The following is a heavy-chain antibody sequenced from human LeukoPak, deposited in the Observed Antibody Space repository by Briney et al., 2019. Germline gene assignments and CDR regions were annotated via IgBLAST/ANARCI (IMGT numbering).Heavy chain of an antibody. D-gene: IGHD3-3*01. CDR1: GFTFTGYT. J-gene: IGHJ4*02. V-gene: IGHV3-30*04. CDR2: ISYDGSNK. Sequence: GGSLRLSCAASGFTFTGYTMHWVRQAPGKGLEWVAVISYDGSNKYYADSVKGRFTISRDNSKNTLYLQMNSLRAEDTAVYYCAKEYYDFWSGYYTTTFDYWGQGTLVTVSS. CDR3: AKEYYDFWSGYYTTTFDY.